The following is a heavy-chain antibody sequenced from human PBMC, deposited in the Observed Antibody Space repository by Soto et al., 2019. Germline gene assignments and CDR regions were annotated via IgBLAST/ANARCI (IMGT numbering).Heavy chain of an antibody. CDR3: ARAIATSGRAMDV. Sequence: EVQLVESGGGLVQPGGSLRLSCGASGFTSSNYWMHWVRQAPGKGLEWVSRISSDGSSTNYADSVKGRFTISRDSANNTRHLQMNSLRADDTAVYYCARAIATSGRAMDVGGQGTTVTVSS. CDR2: ISSDGSST. CDR1: GFTSSNYW. V-gene: IGHV3-74*01. J-gene: IGHJ6*02. D-gene: IGHD1-26*01.